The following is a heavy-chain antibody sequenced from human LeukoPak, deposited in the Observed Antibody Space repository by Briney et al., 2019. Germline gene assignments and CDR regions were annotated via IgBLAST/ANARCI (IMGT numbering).Heavy chain of an antibody. J-gene: IGHJ4*02. CDR1: GYSFTSNW. CDR3: ARLTAVVTFDY. CDR2: IYPSDSDT. D-gene: IGHD4-23*01. Sequence: GESLKISCKGSGYSFTSNWIGWVRQMPGKGVEWMGVIYPSDSDTRYSPSFQGQVTISADKSISTAYPQWRSLKVSDSAMYYCARLTAVVTFDYWGQGTLVTVSS. V-gene: IGHV5-51*01.